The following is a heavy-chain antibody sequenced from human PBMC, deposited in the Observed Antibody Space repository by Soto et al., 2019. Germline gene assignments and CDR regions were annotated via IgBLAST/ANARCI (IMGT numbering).Heavy chain of an antibody. Sequence: PSQTLSLTCAISGDSVSSSSAAWNWIRQSPSRDLEWLGRTYYRSKWYNDYAVSVKSRITINPDTSKNQFSLQLNSVTPEDTAVYYCARDRIRVVAATYAFDIWGQGTMVTVSS. CDR3: ARDRIRVVAATYAFDI. CDR1: GDSVSSSSAA. D-gene: IGHD2-15*01. J-gene: IGHJ3*02. CDR2: TYYRSKWYN. V-gene: IGHV6-1*01.